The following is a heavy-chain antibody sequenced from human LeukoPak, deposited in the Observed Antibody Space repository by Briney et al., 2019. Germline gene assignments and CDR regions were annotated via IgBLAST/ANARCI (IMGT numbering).Heavy chain of an antibody. CDR3: ARDIVVVPAATSIIYYYYYYGMDV. J-gene: IGHJ6*02. V-gene: IGHV3-11*04. D-gene: IGHD2-2*01. CDR2: ISSSGSTI. Sequence: GGSLRLSCAASGFTFSDYYMSWIRQAPGKGLEWVSYISSSGSTIYYADSVKGRFTISRDNAKNSLYLQMNSLRAEDTAVYYCARDIVVVPAATSIIYYYYYYGMDVWGQGTTVTVSS. CDR1: GFTFSDYY.